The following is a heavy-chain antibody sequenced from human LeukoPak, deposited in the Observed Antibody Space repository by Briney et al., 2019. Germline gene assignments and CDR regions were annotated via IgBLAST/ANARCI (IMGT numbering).Heavy chain of an antibody. CDR1: GYSISSGYY. V-gene: IGHV4-38-2*02. Sequence: SKTLSLTCTASGYSISSGYYWGWIRQPPGKGLEWVGSIYHSGSTYYNPSLKSRVTISVDTSKNQFSLKLSSVTAADTAVYYCASISRLLEWYYDAFDIWGQGTMVTVSS. D-gene: IGHD3-3*01. J-gene: IGHJ3*02. CDR3: ASISRLLEWYYDAFDI. CDR2: IYHSGST.